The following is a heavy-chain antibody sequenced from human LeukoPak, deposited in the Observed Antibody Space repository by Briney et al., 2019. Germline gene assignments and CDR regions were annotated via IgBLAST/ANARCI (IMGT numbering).Heavy chain of an antibody. D-gene: IGHD5-12*01. V-gene: IGHV3-23*01. Sequence: GGSLRLSCAASGFTSSNYAMNWVRQAPGKGLEWVSVLIGSSGSTDYADSVKGRFTISRDDSKNTVFLQMNSLRAEDTAIYYCAKGAYDYIEIGYFDSWGQGTLVTVSS. CDR1: GFTSSNYA. CDR2: LIGSSGST. J-gene: IGHJ4*02. CDR3: AKGAYDYIEIGYFDS.